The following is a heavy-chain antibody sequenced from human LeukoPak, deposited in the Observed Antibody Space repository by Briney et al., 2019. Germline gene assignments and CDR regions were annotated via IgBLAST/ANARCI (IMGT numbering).Heavy chain of an antibody. D-gene: IGHD5-18*01. CDR3: ARDNSFRLDNWFDP. CDR2: INPNSGGT. V-gene: IGHV1-2*02. J-gene: IGHJ5*02. Sequence: ASVKVSCKASGYTFTGYYMHWVRQAPGQGLEWMGWINPNSGGTNYAQKFQGRVTMTRDTSISTAYMELKSLRSDDTAVYYCARDNSFRLDNWFDPWGQGTLVTVSS. CDR1: GYTFTGYY.